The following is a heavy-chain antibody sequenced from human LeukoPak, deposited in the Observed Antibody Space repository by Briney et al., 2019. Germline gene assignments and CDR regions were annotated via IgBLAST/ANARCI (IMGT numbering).Heavy chain of an antibody. CDR2: IYHNGST. V-gene: IGHV4-38-2*01. CDR3: ARLVSTSWIPSDY. CDR1: GYSISSGYY. J-gene: IGHJ4*02. Sequence: SETLSLTCAVSGYSISSGYYGGWIRQPPGKGLEWIGSIYHNGSTYYNPSLKSRVTISVVTSKNQFSLKLSSVTAADTAVYYCARLVSTSWIPSDYWGQGTPVTVSS. D-gene: IGHD2-2*01.